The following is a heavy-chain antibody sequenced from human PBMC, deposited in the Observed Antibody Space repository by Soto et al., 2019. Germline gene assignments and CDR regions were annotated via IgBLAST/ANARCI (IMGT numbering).Heavy chain of an antibody. CDR3: ARILRSTAVDY. J-gene: IGHJ4*02. CDR2: VYYSGGT. D-gene: IGHD2-15*01. V-gene: IGHV4-61*01. Sequence: QVQLQESGPGLVKPSETLSLTCSVSGGSVSSGSYYWSWIRQPPGKGLEWIGYVYYSGGTNYNPSLKRRVTMSVDTSKNKFSLKLSSVTAADADVYYCARILRSTAVDYWGQGTLVTVSS. CDR1: GGSVSSGSYY.